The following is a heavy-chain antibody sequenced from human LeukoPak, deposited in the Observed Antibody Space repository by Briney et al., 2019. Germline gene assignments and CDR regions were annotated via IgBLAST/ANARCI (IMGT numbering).Heavy chain of an antibody. D-gene: IGHD2-15*01. Sequence: ESGPVLVKPTETLTLTCTVSGFSLSNARMGVSWIRQPPGKALEWLAHIFSNDEKSYSTSLKSRLTISKDTSKSQVVLTTTNMDPVDTATYYCARAIYCSGGSCYPNWFDPWGQGTLVTVSS. V-gene: IGHV2-26*01. CDR3: ARAIYCSGGSCYPNWFDP. J-gene: IGHJ5*02. CDR2: IFSNDEK. CDR1: GFSLSNARMG.